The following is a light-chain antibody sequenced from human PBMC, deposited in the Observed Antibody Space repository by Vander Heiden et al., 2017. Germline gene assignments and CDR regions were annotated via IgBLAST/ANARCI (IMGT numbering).Light chain of an antibody. Sequence: SYELTQPPSVSVFPGQTASITCSGNKLGDKHASWYQQKPGQSPVLVIYQNQKRTSGIPERFSGSNSGNTATLTISGTQAMDEADYYCQAWDSSTAYVFGTGTKATVL. J-gene: IGLJ1*01. CDR2: QNQ. CDR1: KLGDKH. V-gene: IGLV3-1*01. CDR3: QAWDSSTAYV.